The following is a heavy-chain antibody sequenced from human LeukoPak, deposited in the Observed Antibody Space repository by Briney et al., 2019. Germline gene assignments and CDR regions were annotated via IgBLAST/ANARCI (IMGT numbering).Heavy chain of an antibody. V-gene: IGHV4-34*01. D-gene: IGHD2-2*01. CDR3: ARGMGYCSSTSCYANWFDP. Sequence: SETLSLTCAVYGGSFSGYYWSWIRQPPGKGLEWIGEINHSGSTNYNPSLKSRVTISVDTSKNQFSLKLSSVTAADTAVYYCARGMGYCSSTSCYANWFDPWGQGTLVIVSS. J-gene: IGHJ5*02. CDR2: INHSGST. CDR1: GGSFSGYY.